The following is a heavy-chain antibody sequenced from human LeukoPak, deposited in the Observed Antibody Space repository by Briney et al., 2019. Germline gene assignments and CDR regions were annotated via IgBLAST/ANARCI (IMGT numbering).Heavy chain of an antibody. D-gene: IGHD3-10*01. CDR2: IYPGDSDT. CDR3: ARGELLWFGDLLSNSFDY. J-gene: IGHJ4*02. V-gene: IGHV5-51*01. CDR1: GYTFTSYW. Sequence: PGESLKISCWVSGYTFTSYWIGWVRQMPGKGLEWMGIIYPGDSDTRYSPSFQGQVTISADKSISTAYLQWSSLKASDTAMYYCARGELLWFGDLLSNSFDYWGQGTLVTVSS.